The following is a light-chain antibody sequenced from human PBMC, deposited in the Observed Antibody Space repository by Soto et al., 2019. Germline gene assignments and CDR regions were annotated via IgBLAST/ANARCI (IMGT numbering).Light chain of an antibody. CDR3: QQYDASPLT. V-gene: IGKV1-5*03. CDR1: QPVRNW. Sequence: DIQMTQSPTTLSASVGDRAIITCRASQPVRNWLAWFQQKPGEAPKLLIYKASRLESGVSSRFSGSGYGTDFTLTITNLVPGDSATYFCQQYDASPLTFGQGTKLEIK. J-gene: IGKJ2*01. CDR2: KAS.